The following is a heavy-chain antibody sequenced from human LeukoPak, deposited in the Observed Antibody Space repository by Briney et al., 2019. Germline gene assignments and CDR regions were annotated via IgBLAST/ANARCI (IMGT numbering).Heavy chain of an antibody. Sequence: GGSLRLSCAASGFTVSSNYMSWVRQAPGKGLEWVSVIYSGGSTYYADSVKGRFTISRDNSKNTLYLQMNSLRAEDTAVYYCARDLWGSSSSFDYWGQGTLVTVSS. CDR1: GFTVSSNY. CDR3: ARDLWGSSSSFDY. V-gene: IGHV3-66*01. CDR2: IYSGGST. D-gene: IGHD6-6*01. J-gene: IGHJ4*02.